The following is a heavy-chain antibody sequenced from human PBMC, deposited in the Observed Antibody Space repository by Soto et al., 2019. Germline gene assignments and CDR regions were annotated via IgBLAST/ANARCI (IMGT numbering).Heavy chain of an antibody. CDR1: GYTFTSYG. D-gene: IGHD6-13*01. V-gene: IGHV1-18*01. Sequence: ASVKVSCKASGYTFTSYGISWVRQTPGQGLEWMGWISAYNGNTNYAQKLQGRVTMTTDTSTSTAYMELRSLRSDDTAVYYCARERQAAAAPNWFDPWGQGTLVTVSS. J-gene: IGHJ5*02. CDR3: ARERQAAAAPNWFDP. CDR2: ISAYNGNT.